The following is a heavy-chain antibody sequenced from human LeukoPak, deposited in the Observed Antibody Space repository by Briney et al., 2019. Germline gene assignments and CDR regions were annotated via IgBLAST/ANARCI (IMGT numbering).Heavy chain of an antibody. D-gene: IGHD3-22*01. Sequence: GGSLRLSCAASGFTFSNYAMTWVRQAPGKGLEWVSAISGSGGATYYADSVRGRFTVSRDNSKNSLYLQMNSLRTEDTALYYCAKARGLIGGAFDIWGQGTMVTVSS. J-gene: IGHJ3*02. CDR3: AKARGLIGGAFDI. CDR2: ISGSGGAT. V-gene: IGHV3-23*01. CDR1: GFTFSNYA.